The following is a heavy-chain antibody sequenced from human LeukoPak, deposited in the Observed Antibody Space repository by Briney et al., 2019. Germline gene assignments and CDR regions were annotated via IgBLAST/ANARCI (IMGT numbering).Heavy chain of an antibody. CDR2: IYPGDSDT. D-gene: IGHD3-10*01. Sequence: GESLKISCQGSGSSFTSYWIGWVRQLPGKGLEWMGIIYPGDSDTRYSPSFQGQVTISADKSISTAYLQWSSLKASDTAMYYCARTYYYASGPIDLDYWGQGTLVTVSS. CDR1: GSSFTSYW. J-gene: IGHJ4*02. CDR3: ARTYYYASGPIDLDY. V-gene: IGHV5-51*01.